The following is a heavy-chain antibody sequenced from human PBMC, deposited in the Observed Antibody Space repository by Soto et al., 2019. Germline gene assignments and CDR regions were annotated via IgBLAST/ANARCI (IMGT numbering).Heavy chain of an antibody. CDR1: WGAFGSRG. Sequence: ASVKASFKASWGAFGSRGRGWARQSPEKGLEWMGGFIAMLGTPTYAKKVQGSATITADESLTSSYLELRSLRSEDTAVYFCARGAMANFDYGGQGTVVTVSS. CDR3: ARGAMANFDY. V-gene: IGHV1-69*13. D-gene: IGHD5-18*01. J-gene: IGHJ4*02. CDR2: FIAMLGTP.